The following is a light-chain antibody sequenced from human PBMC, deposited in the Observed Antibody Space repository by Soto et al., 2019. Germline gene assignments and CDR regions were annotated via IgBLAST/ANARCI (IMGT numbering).Light chain of an antibody. CDR3: RSSISSNTFV. V-gene: IGLV2-14*01. Sequence: QSALTQPASVSGAPGQSITISCTATNSDVNYVSWHQQHPGKAPKLMIYGVINRSSGVSTRFSGSKSGNTASLTISGLQAEDEADSYCRSSISSNTFVFGNGTKVTFL. CDR1: NSDVNY. J-gene: IGLJ1*01. CDR2: GVI.